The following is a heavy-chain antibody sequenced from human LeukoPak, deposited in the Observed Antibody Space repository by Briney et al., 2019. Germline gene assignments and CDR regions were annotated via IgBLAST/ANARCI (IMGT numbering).Heavy chain of an antibody. CDR3: ARDRPRSGVYIGTMVRGVTLAYYYGMDV. CDR2: IYSGGGT. J-gene: IGHJ6*02. CDR1: GFTVSSNY. D-gene: IGHD3-10*01. V-gene: IGHV3-66*01. Sequence: GGSLRLSCAASGFTVSSNYMSWVRQAPGKGLEWGSVIYSGGGTNYAASVKGRFTISRDTYTNTVYLQMSSLRAEDTAVYYCARDRPRSGVYIGTMVRGVTLAYYYGMDVWGQGTTVTVSS.